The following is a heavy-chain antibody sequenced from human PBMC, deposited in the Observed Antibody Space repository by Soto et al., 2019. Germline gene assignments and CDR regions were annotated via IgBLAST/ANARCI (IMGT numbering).Heavy chain of an antibody. CDR2: IYWDNDK. J-gene: IGHJ4*02. V-gene: IGHV2-5*02. CDR1: GFSLSTTGVG. D-gene: IGHD3-10*01. Sequence: QITLKESGPTLVKPTQTLTLTCSFSGFSLSTTGVGVGWIRQSPGKALEWLAIIYWDNDKRYSPSLKSRVTITKDPSKNQVVLTVTNMDPVDTGTYYCALSLWFGELHWGQGALVTVSS. CDR3: ALSLWFGELH.